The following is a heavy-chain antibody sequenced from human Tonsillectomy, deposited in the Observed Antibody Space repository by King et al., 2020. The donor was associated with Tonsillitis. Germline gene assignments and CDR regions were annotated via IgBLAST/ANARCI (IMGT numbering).Heavy chain of an antibody. D-gene: IGHD4-11*01. J-gene: IGHJ3*02. V-gene: IGHV3-74*01. CDR2: INSDGSST. CDR3: ARSDYSKDAFDI. CDR1: GFTFSSYW. Sequence: VQLVESGGGLVQPGGSLRLSCAASGFTFSSYWMHWVRQAPGKGLVWVSRINSDGSSTSYADSVKGRFTISRDNAKNTLYLQMNSLRAEDTAVYYCARSDYSKDAFDIWGHGTMVTVSS.